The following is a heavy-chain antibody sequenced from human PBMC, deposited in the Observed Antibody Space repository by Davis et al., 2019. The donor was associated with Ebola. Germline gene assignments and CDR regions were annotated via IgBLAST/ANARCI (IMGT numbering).Heavy chain of an antibody. J-gene: IGHJ5*02. Sequence: SETLSLTCAVYGGSFSGYYWSWIRHPPGKGLEWIGEINHSGSTNYNPSLKSRVTISVDTSKNQFSLKLSSVTAADTAVYYCARAIGGNSGWFDPWGQGTLVTVSS. D-gene: IGHD4-23*01. V-gene: IGHV4-34*01. CDR3: ARAIGGNSGWFDP. CDR2: INHSGST. CDR1: GGSFSGYY.